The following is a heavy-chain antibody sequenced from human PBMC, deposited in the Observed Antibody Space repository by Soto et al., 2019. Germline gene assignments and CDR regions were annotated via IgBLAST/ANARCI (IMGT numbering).Heavy chain of an antibody. D-gene: IGHD2-21*01. Sequence: QVQLQQWGAGLLKPSETLSLTCAVYGGSFSGYYWSWIRQPPGKGLEWIGEINHSGSTNYNPSLKRRVTISVDTSKNQFSLKLSSVTAADTAVYYCARVGGLAYCGGDCYKDAFDIWGQGTMVTVSS. CDR3: ARVGGLAYCGGDCYKDAFDI. CDR2: INHSGST. CDR1: GGSFSGYY. V-gene: IGHV4-34*01. J-gene: IGHJ3*02.